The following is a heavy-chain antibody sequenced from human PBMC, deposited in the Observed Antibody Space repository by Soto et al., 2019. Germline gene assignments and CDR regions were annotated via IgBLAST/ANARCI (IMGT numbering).Heavy chain of an antibody. V-gene: IGHV4-31*03. J-gene: IGHJ6*02. CDR2: IYYSGST. D-gene: IGHD5-18*01. CDR3: ARVGSYGPYRMDV. CDR1: GGSISSGGYY. Sequence: SETLSLTCTVSGGSISSGGYYWSWIRQHPGKGLEWIGYIYYSGSTYYNPSLKSRVTISVDTSKNQFSLKLSSVTAADTTVYYCARVGSYGPYRMDVWGQGTTVTVSS.